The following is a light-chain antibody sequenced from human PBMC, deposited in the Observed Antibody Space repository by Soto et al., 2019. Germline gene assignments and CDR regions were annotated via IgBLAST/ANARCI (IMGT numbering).Light chain of an antibody. CDR3: KQANSFPLT. V-gene: IGKV1-12*01. J-gene: IGKJ4*01. CDR1: QGITNW. Sequence: DIQITQCPSSVSASVGYRVTITCRASQGITNWLAWYQQKPGKAPKLLIYAASGLPSGVPSRFSGSGSGTDFTLTISSLQTEDFATYYCKQANSFPLTFGGGTKVDIK. CDR2: AAS.